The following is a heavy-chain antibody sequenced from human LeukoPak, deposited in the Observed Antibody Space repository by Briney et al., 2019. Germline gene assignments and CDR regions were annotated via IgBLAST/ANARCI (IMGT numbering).Heavy chain of an antibody. Sequence: VASVTVSFKASGYTFTGYYMHWLRQAPGQGLEWMGWINPNSGGTNYAQKFQGRVTMTRDTSISIAYMELSRLRSDDTAVYYCARGGTGSLGSPHYYYYGMDVWGQGTTVTVSS. V-gene: IGHV1-2*02. CDR1: GYTFTGYY. D-gene: IGHD1-1*01. CDR2: INPNSGGT. J-gene: IGHJ6*02. CDR3: ARGGTGSLGSPHYYYYGMDV.